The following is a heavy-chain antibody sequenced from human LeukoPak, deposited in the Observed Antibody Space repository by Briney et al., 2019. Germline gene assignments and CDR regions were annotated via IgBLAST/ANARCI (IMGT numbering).Heavy chain of an antibody. J-gene: IGHJ6*02. CDR2: ISSSSSYI. Sequence: GGSLRLSCAASGFTFSSYSMNWVRQAPGKGLEWVSSISSSSSYIYYADSVKGRFTISRDNAKNSLYLQMNSLRAEDTAVYYCARSDSSGYYYYYGMDVWGQGTTVTVSS. CDR1: GFTFSSYS. D-gene: IGHD3-22*01. V-gene: IGHV3-21*01. CDR3: ARSDSSGYYYYYGMDV.